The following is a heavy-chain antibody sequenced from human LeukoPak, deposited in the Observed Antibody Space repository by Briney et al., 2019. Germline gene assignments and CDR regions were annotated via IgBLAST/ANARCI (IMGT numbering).Heavy chain of an antibody. CDR3: ANGEIVVAID. D-gene: IGHD3-22*01. CDR1: GFTFISYG. Sequence: GGSLILSCAASGFTFISYGMHWVRQAPGKGLEWVAVISYDGSNKYYADSVKGRFTISRDNSKNTLYLQMNSLRAEDTAVYYCANGEIVVAIDWGQGTLVTVSS. V-gene: IGHV3-30*18. CDR2: ISYDGSNK. J-gene: IGHJ4*02.